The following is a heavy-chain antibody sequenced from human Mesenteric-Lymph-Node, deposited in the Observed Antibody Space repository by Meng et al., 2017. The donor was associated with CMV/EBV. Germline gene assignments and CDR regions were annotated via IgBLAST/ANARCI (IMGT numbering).Heavy chain of an antibody. D-gene: IGHD3-3*01. J-gene: IGHJ6*02. CDR2: IKQDGSEK. Sequence: GESLKISCAASGFTFSSYWMSWVRQAPGKGLEWVANIKQDGSEKYYVDSVKGRFTISRDNAKNSLYLQMNSLRAEDTAVYYCARDLYDFWSGYAWGYYYYGMDVWGQGTTVTVSS. CDR1: GFTFSSYW. V-gene: IGHV3-7*01. CDR3: ARDLYDFWSGYAWGYYYYGMDV.